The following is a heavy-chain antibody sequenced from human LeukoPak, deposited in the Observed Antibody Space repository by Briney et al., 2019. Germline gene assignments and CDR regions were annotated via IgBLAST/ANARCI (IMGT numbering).Heavy chain of an antibody. CDR2: ISYDGSNK. D-gene: IGHD6-19*01. CDR3: AILSGRLDY. V-gene: IGHV3-30*03. J-gene: IGHJ4*02. CDR1: GFTFSSYS. Sequence: PGGSLRLSCAASGFTFSSYSMNWVRQAPGKGLEWVAVISYDGSNKYYADSVKGRFTISRDNSKNTLYLQMNSLRAEDTAVYYCAILSGRLDYWGQGTLVTVSS.